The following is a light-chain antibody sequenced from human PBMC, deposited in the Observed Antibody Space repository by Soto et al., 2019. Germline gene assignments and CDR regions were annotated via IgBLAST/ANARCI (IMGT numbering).Light chain of an antibody. CDR3: HQYAVSPLT. Sequence: DIQMTQSPSAVSASVGDRVTITCRASQDITNFLAWFQQKPGKVPERLIFGASSLQSGVPSRFSGSGSGTEFTLSVTRLEPEDFAVYYCHQYAVSPLTFGGGTTVEIK. V-gene: IGKV1-17*03. J-gene: IGKJ4*01. CDR2: GAS. CDR1: QDITNF.